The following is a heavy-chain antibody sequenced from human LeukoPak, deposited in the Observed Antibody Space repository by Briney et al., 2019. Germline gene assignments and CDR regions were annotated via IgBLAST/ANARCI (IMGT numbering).Heavy chain of an antibody. V-gene: IGHV1-18*01. Sequence: ASVKVSCKASGYTFINHGIAWVRQAPGQGLQYMGWSTAYKGRTDYAQNLQGRVTLPPDTSPTTAYIEMRSPTPHATGVYFCARWSSSPNDFWAQGTLVTVSS. CDR3: ARWSSSPNDF. CDR2: STAYKGRT. J-gene: IGHJ4*02. D-gene: IGHD3/OR15-3a*01. CDR1: GYTFINHG.